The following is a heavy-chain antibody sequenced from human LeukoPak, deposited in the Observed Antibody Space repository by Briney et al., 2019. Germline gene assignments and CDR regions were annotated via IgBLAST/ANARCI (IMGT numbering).Heavy chain of an antibody. CDR1: GFTFSSYG. V-gene: IGHV3-33*01. J-gene: IGHJ3*02. D-gene: IGHD3-22*01. Sequence: PGGSLRLSCAASGFTFSSYGMHWVRQAPGKGLEWVAVIWYDGSNKYYADSVKGRFTISRDNSKNTLYLQMNSLRAEDTAVYYCAREAMMTRPGAFDIWGQGTMVTVSS. CDR2: IWYDGSNK. CDR3: AREAMMTRPGAFDI.